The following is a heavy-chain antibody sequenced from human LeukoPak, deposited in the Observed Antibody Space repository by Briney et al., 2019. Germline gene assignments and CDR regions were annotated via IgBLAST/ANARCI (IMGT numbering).Heavy chain of an antibody. CDR1: GGTFSSYA. V-gene: IGHV1-69*04. CDR2: IIPILGIA. Sequence: ASVKVSCKASGGTFSSYAISWVRQAPGQGLEWMGRIIPILGIANYAQKFQGRVTITADKSTSTAYMELSSLRSEDTAVYYCARGPNDSYGDSFDYWGQGTLVTVSS. D-gene: IGHD5-18*01. J-gene: IGHJ4*02. CDR3: ARGPNDSYGDSFDY.